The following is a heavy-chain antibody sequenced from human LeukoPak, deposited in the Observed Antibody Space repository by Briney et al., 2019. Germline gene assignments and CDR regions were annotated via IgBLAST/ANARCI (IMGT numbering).Heavy chain of an antibody. CDR1: GFTFSSYA. D-gene: IGHD3-22*01. V-gene: IGHV3-23*01. CDR3: AKGYYGSRGYCYGNDY. CDR2: ISVSGGT. Sequence: GGSLRLSCAASGFTFSSYAMSWVRQAPGKGLEWVSSISVSGGTYYADSVKGRFTISRDNSKNTLYLQMNSLRAEDTAVYYCAKGYYGSRGYCYGNDYWGQGTLVTVSS. J-gene: IGHJ4*02.